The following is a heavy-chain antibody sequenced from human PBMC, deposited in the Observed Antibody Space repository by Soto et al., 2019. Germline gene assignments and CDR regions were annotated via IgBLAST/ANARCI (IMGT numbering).Heavy chain of an antibody. Sequence: SVKVSCKASGGTFSSYTIXWVRQAPGQGLEWMGRIIPILGIANYAQKFQGRVTITADKSTSTAYMELSSLRSEDTAVYYCARDLWPCSGGSCYPLWGQGTMVTVSS. V-gene: IGHV1-69*02. CDR3: ARDLWPCSGGSCYPL. D-gene: IGHD2-15*01. J-gene: IGHJ3*01. CDR1: GGTFSSYT. CDR2: IIPILGIA.